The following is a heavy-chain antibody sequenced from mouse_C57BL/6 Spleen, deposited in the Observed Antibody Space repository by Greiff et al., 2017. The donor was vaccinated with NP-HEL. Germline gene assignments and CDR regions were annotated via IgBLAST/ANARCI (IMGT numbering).Heavy chain of an antibody. J-gene: IGHJ3*01. V-gene: IGHV1-18*01. CDR3: ARGGNFYGSSYVFAY. CDR2: INPNNGGT. CDR1: GYTFTDYN. D-gene: IGHD1-1*01. Sequence: EVQLQQSGPELVKPGASVKIPCKASGYTFTDYNMDWVQQSHGKSLEWIGDINPNNGGTIYNQKFKGKATLTVDKSSSTAYMELRSLTSEDTAVYYCARGGNFYGSSYVFAYWGQGTLVTVSA.